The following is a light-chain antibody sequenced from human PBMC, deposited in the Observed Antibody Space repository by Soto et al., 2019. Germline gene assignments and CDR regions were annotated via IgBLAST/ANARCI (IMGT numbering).Light chain of an antibody. CDR3: QQYNKWPLT. Sequence: EIVMTQSPATLSVSPGERATLSCRASQSISSNLAWYQQKPGQAPRLLIYDASTRATGIPARFSGSGSGTEFTLTISSLQSEDFAVYYCQQYNKWPLTFGGGTKLEIK. J-gene: IGKJ4*01. CDR1: QSISSN. CDR2: DAS. V-gene: IGKV3-15*01.